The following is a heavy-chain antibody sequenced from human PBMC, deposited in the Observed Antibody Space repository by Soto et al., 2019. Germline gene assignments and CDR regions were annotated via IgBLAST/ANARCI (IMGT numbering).Heavy chain of an antibody. CDR1: GFRFSTRA. J-gene: IGHJ5*01. Sequence: GVLRLSCAASGFRFSTRAMSWVRQAPGKGLEWVASIRPGGDSTYYADSVKGRFAVSRDNSNVTLYLQMDSLRVEDTAIYYCTTHEEGAPWAGGFDSWGQGTLVTVSS. CDR2: IRPGGDST. V-gene: IGHV3-23*01. CDR3: TTHEEGAPWAGGFDS. D-gene: IGHD1-26*01.